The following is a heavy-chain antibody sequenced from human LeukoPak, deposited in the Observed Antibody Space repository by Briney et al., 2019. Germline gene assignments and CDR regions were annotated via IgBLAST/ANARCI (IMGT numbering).Heavy chain of an antibody. CDR2: IYYSGST. D-gene: IGHD3-10*01. CDR1: GGSISSYY. J-gene: IGHJ3*02. Sequence: PSETLSLTCTVSGGSISSYYWSWIRQPPGKGQEWIGYIYYSGSTNYNPSLKSRVTISVDTSKNQFSLKLSSVTAADTAVYYCARDAGTMVRGVIIGAFDIWGQGTMVTVSS. CDR3: ARDAGTMVRGVIIGAFDI. V-gene: IGHV4-59*01.